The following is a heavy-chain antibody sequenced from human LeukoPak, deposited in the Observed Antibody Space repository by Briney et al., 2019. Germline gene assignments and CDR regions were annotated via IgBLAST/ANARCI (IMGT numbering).Heavy chain of an antibody. D-gene: IGHD1-26*01. V-gene: IGHV4-61*02. J-gene: IGHJ4*02. CDR1: GGSISSGSYY. Sequence: PSETLSLTCTVSGGSISSGSYYWSWIRQPAGKGLEWIGRIYTSGSTNYNPSLKSRVTISVDTSKNQFSLKLSSVTAADTAVYYCARGVGAKDPFDYWGQGTLVTVSS. CDR3: ARGVGAKDPFDY. CDR2: IYTSGST.